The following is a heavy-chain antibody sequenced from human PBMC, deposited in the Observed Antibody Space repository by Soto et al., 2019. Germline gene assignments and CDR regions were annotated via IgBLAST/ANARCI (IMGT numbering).Heavy chain of an antibody. V-gene: IGHV1-3*01. J-gene: IGHJ4*02. Sequence: ASVKVSCKASGYTFTSYAMHWVRQAPGQRLEWMGWINADNGNTNYSQKFQGRVTMTRDTSASTAYMELRSLRSDDTAVYYCARGHYGDYSYWGQGTLVTVSS. CDR1: GYTFTSYA. CDR2: INADNGNT. D-gene: IGHD4-17*01. CDR3: ARGHYGDYSY.